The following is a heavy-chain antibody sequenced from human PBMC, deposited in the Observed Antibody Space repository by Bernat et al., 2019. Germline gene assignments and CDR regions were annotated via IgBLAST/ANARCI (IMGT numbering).Heavy chain of an antibody. V-gene: IGHV3-30*02. CDR2: IRYDGSNK. CDR1: GFTFSSYA. CDR3: AKESRSGAFDI. D-gene: IGHD3-10*01. Sequence: VQLLESGGGLVQPGGSLRLSCAASGFTFSSYAMSWVRQAPGKGLEWVAFIRYDGSNKYYADSVKGRFTISRDNSKNTLYLQMNSLRAEDTAVYYCAKESRSGAFDIWGQGTMVTVSS. J-gene: IGHJ3*02.